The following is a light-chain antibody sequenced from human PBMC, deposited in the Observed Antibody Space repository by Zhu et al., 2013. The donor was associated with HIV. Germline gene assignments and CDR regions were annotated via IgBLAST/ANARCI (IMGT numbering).Light chain of an antibody. V-gene: IGKV1-39*01. J-gene: IGKJ4*01. CDR1: QSIGSW. CDR3: QQSYSTPLT. CDR2: DAS. Sequence: DIQMTQSPSTLSASVGDRVTITCRASQSIGSWLAWYQQRPGKAPKLLIYDASSLESGVPSRFSGSGSGTDFTLTISSLQPEDSATYYCQQSYSTPLTFGGGTQVEIK.